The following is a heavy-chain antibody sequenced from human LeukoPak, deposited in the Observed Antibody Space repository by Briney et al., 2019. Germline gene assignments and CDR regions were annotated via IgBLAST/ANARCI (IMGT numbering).Heavy chain of an antibody. CDR1: GGSISSYY. Sequence: SETLSLTCTVSGGSISSYYWSWIRQPPGKGLEWIGYIYYSGSTYYNPSLKSRVTISVDTSKNQFSLKLSSVTAADTAVYYCARASILVIILSWGQGTLVTVSS. CDR3: ARASILVIILS. D-gene: IGHD3/OR15-3a*01. CDR2: IYYSGST. J-gene: IGHJ4*02. V-gene: IGHV4-59*08.